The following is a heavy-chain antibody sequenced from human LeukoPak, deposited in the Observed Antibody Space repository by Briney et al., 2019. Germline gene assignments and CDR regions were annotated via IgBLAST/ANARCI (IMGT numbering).Heavy chain of an antibody. V-gene: IGHV3-72*01. CDR2: IRNKANSYIT. Sequence: GGSLRLSCAASGFTFSDHYMDWVRQAPGKGLEWVGRIRNKANSYITEHAASVKGRFTISRDDSKNSLYLQMNSLKTEDTAVYYCARDLMGQGDYWGQGTLVTVPS. CDR1: GFTFSDHY. D-gene: IGHD5-24*01. CDR3: ARDLMGQGDY. J-gene: IGHJ4*02.